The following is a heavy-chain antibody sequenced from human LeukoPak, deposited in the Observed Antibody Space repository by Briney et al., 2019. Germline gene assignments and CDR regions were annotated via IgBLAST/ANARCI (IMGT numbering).Heavy chain of an antibody. D-gene: IGHD3-3*01. CDR1: GGSISSSSYY. CDR3: ARRPTVFGVVINDYFDY. Sequence: PSETLSLTCTVSGGSISSSSYYWGWIRQPPGKGLEWIGSIYYSGSTYYNPSLKSRVTISVDTSENQFSLKLSSVTAADTAVYYCARRPTVFGVVINDYFDYWGQGTLVTVSS. J-gene: IGHJ4*02. V-gene: IGHV4-39*01. CDR2: IYYSGST.